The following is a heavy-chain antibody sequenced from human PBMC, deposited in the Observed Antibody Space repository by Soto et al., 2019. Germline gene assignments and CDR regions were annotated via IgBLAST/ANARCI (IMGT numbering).Heavy chain of an antibody. D-gene: IGHD1-7*01. CDR1: GFTFTNSA. Sequence: QMQLAQSGPEVKKPGTSVKVSCKASGFTFTNSAIQWVRQARGQRLEWIGWIVVGSGRTDYAQKFQERLTITRDMSTTTAYIELSSLRLEDTAVYYCAAVQGGGTTFHFWGQGTLVTVSS. CDR2: IVVGSGRT. CDR3: AAVQGGGTTFHF. V-gene: IGHV1-58*02. J-gene: IGHJ4*02.